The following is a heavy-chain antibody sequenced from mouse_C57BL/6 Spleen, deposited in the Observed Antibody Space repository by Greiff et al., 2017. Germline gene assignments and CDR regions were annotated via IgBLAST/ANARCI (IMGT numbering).Heavy chain of an antibody. Sequence: EVQLQQSGPELVKPGASVKISCKASGYTFTDYYMHWVKQSHGKSLEWIGDINPNNGGTSYNQKFKGKATLTVDKSSSTAYMELRSLTSEDSAVYYCARAGDYDRAYWGQGTLVTVSA. CDR2: INPNNGGT. D-gene: IGHD2-4*01. J-gene: IGHJ3*01. CDR3: ARAGDYDRAY. V-gene: IGHV1-26*01. CDR1: GYTFTDYY.